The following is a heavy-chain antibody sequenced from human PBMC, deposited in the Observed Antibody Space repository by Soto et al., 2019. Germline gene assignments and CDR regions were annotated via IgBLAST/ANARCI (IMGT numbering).Heavy chain of an antibody. V-gene: IGHV3-21*01. CDR2: ISSSSRYI. Sequence: EVQLVESGGGLVKPGGSLRLSCAASGFTFSSYSMNWVRQAPGKGLEWVSSISSSSRYIYYADSVKGRFTISRDNAKNSLYLQMNSLRAEDTAVYYCARGINGAVDYWGQGTLVTVSS. D-gene: IGHD2-8*01. J-gene: IGHJ4*02. CDR3: ARGINGAVDY. CDR1: GFTFSSYS.